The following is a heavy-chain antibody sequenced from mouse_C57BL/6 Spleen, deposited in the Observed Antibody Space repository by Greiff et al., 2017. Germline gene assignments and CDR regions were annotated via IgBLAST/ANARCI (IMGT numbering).Heavy chain of an antibody. Sequence: VQLKESGPGLVQPSQSLSITCTVSGFSLTSYGVHWVRQSPGKGLEWLGVIWSGGSTDYNAAFISRLSISKDNSKSQVFFKMNSLQADDTAIYYCARKRGLGLNYAMDYWGQGTSVTVSS. CDR2: IWSGGST. CDR1: GFSLTSYG. J-gene: IGHJ4*01. D-gene: IGHD4-1*01. CDR3: ARKRGLGLNYAMDY. V-gene: IGHV2-2*01.